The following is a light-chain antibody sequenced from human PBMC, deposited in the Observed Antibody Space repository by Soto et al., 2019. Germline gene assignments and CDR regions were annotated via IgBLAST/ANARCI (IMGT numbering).Light chain of an antibody. Sequence: ELVLTHSPVKQSLSPVESATLSCRASQSVSTSLDWFQQKSGQAPRLLIYDASSRATGIPDRFSGSGSGTDFTLTISRLEPEDFAVYYCQQYFNSLIIFGPGTKVDIK. CDR1: QSVSTS. V-gene: IGKV3-20*01. CDR2: DAS. CDR3: QQYFNSLII. J-gene: IGKJ3*01.